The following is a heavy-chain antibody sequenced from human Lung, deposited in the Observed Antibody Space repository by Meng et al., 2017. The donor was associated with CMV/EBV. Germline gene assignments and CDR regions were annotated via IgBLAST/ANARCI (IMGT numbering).Heavy chain of an antibody. J-gene: IGHJ6*02. CDR1: GFTFSTFA. CDR3: AKGKWGGYYYYYGMDV. Sequence: GESLKISCAASGFTFSTFAMSWVRQAPGKGLQWVSVIYSGDDSTYYADSVKGRFTISRDNSKNMLYLQMNSLRAEDSAVYFCAKGKWGGYYYYYGMDVWGRGTTXT. CDR2: IYSGDDST. D-gene: IGHD1-26*01. V-gene: IGHV3-23*03.